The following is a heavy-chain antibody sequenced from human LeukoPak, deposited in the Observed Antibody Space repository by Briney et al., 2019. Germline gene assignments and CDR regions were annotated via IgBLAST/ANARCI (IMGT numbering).Heavy chain of an antibody. J-gene: IGHJ5*02. D-gene: IGHD1-26*01. CDR2: INPTGGST. V-gene: IGHV1-8*01. CDR3: ARGNSVGDNAWWFDP. CDR1: GYTFTSYD. Sequence: ASVKVSCKASGYTFTSYDINWVRQATGQGLEWMGLINPTGGSTGYAQKFQGRVTMTRDMSTSTGYMELSSLRSEDTAIYYCARGNSVGDNAWWFDPWGQGTLVTVSS.